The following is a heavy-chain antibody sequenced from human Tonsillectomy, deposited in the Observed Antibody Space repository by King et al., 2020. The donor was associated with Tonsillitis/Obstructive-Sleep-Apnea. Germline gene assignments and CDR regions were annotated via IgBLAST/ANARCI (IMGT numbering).Heavy chain of an antibody. D-gene: IGHD2-2*01. J-gene: IGHJ6*03. CDR2: IYYSGST. CDR3: ARVRWEVPAARYYYYYMDV. V-gene: IGHV4-39*01. CDR1: GGSISSSSYY. Sequence: QLQESGPGLVKPSETLSLTCTVSGGSISSSSYYWGWIRRPPGKGLEWIGSIYYSGSTYYNPSLKSRVTISVDTSKNQFSLKLSSVTAADTAVYYCARVRWEVPAARYYYYYMDVWGKGTTVTVSS.